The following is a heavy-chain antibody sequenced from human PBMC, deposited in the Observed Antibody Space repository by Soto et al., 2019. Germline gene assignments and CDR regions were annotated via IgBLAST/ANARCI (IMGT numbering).Heavy chain of an antibody. Sequence: GGSLSLSCAASGFTFDDYGMSWVRQAPGKGLEWVSGINWNGGSTGYADSVKGRFTISRDNAKNSLYLQMNSLRAEDTALYYCARGARLLWFGELFGENAFDIWGQGTMVTVSS. J-gene: IGHJ3*02. D-gene: IGHD3-10*01. V-gene: IGHV3-20*04. CDR2: INWNGGST. CDR1: GFTFDDYG. CDR3: ARGARLLWFGELFGENAFDI.